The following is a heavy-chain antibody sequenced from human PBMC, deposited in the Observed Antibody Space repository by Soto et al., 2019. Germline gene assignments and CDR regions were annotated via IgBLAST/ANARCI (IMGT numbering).Heavy chain of an antibody. D-gene: IGHD3-10*01. J-gene: IGHJ6*02. V-gene: IGHV3-23*01. CDR3: AKGVLSFQYGMEV. CDR1: GFTFNTYP. CDR2: ISSTAGRTS. Sequence: PGGSLRLSCATSGFTFNTYPMTWVRQAPGKGLEWVSSISSTAGRTSSYADSVKGRFAISRDFSDNTVYLQTNNLRVDDTAVYFCAKGVLSFQYGMEVWGQGTTVTVSS.